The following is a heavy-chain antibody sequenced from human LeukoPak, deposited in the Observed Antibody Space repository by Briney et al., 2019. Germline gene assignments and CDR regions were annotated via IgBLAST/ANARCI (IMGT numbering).Heavy chain of an antibody. D-gene: IGHD3-22*01. Sequence: SVKVSCKASGGTFISYAISWVRQAPGQGLEWMGRIIPILGIANYAQKFQGRVTITADKSTSTAYMELSSLRSEDTAVYYCARGTMDRYYDSSGYDYWGQGTLVTVSS. CDR3: ARGTMDRYYDSSGYDY. V-gene: IGHV1-69*04. J-gene: IGHJ4*02. CDR1: GGTFISYA. CDR2: IIPILGIA.